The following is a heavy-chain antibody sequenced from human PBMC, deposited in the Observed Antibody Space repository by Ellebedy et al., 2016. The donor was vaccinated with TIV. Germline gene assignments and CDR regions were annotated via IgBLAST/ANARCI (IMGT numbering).Heavy chain of an antibody. CDR3: ARGRGPPPHNWFDR. V-gene: IGHV1-8*01. J-gene: IGHJ5*02. D-gene: IGHD2-21*01. CDR2: VNPDRGYT. Sequence: AASVKVSCKASGYNFSTYDFSWLRQATGQGLEWMGWVNPDRGYTGYAQKFQGRVIMTRNTSINTAYMELSGLTSDDTAVYYCARGRGPPPHNWFDRWGQGTLVTVSS. CDR1: GYNFSTYD.